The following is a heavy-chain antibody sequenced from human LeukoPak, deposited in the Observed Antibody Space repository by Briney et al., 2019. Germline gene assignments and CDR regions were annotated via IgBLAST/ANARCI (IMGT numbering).Heavy chain of an antibody. V-gene: IGHV1-18*01. CDR1: GYTFTSYG. Sequence: ASVKVSCKASGYTFTSYGISWVRQAPGQGLEWMGWISAYNGNTNYAQKLQGRVTMTTDTFTSTAYVELRSLRSDDTAVYYCARDYDILTGSDDAFDIWGQGTMVTVSS. CDR2: ISAYNGNT. D-gene: IGHD3-9*01. J-gene: IGHJ3*02. CDR3: ARDYDILTGSDDAFDI.